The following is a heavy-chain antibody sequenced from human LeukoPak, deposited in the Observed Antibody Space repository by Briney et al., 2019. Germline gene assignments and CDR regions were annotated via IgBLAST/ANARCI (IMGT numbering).Heavy chain of an antibody. CDR1: GFTFSTYA. V-gene: IGHV3-30*14. Sequence: GGSLRLSCAASGFTFSTYAMHWVRQAPGKGLEWVAVISYDGGNKYYADSVKGRFTISRDNSKNTLNLQMNSLRVEDTAVYYCVPLTDGSVVQWGQGTLVTVSS. CDR3: VPLTDGSVVQ. J-gene: IGHJ4*02. D-gene: IGHD3-10*01. CDR2: ISYDGGNK.